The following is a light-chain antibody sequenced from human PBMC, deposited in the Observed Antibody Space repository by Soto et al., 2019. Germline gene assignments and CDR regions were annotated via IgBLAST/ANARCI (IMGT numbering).Light chain of an antibody. CDR3: QQYGSSPAR. V-gene: IGKV3-20*01. CDR1: QSVSSSY. J-gene: IGKJ4*02. Sequence: EIVLTQSPGTLSLSPGERATLSCRASQSVSSSYLAWYQQKPGQAPRLLIYGASSRATGVPDRFSGSGSGTDFTLTISRLEPEDFAVYYCQQYGSSPARFGGGTKVDIK. CDR2: GAS.